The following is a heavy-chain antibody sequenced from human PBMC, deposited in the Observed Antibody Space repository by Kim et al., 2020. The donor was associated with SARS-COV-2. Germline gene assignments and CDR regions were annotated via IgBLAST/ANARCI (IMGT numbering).Heavy chain of an antibody. J-gene: IGHJ4*02. CDR1: GFTFRSSD. CDR3: AKKGQVLFFDY. Sequence: GGSLRLSCAASGFTFRSSDMSWVRQAPGKGLEWVSIISGGGTNTYSADSVRGRFTISRDNSKNTLYLQMNSLTADDTAVYYCAKKGQVLFFDYWGQGTL. V-gene: IGHV3-23*01. CDR2: ISGGGTNT. D-gene: IGHD2-2*01.